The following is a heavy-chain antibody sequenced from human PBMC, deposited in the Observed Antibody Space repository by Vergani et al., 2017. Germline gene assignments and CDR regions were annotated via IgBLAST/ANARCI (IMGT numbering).Heavy chain of an antibody. V-gene: IGHV4-59*01. Sequence: QVQLQESGPGLVKPSETLSLTCTVSGGSISSYYWSWIRQPPGKGLECIGYIYYIGTTNYKPSLKSRVTISVDTSKNQFSLKLSSVTAADTAVYYCEREAYSSSWYWFEPWGQGTLVTVSS. J-gene: IGHJ5*02. D-gene: IGHD6-13*01. CDR2: IYYIGTT. CDR1: GGSISSYY. CDR3: EREAYSSSWYWFEP.